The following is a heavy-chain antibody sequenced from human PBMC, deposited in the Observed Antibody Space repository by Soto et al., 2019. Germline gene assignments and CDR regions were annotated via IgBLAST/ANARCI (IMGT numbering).Heavy chain of an antibody. D-gene: IGHD2-2*02. Sequence: SETLSLTCTVSSGSISSGDYYWSWIRQRPGKGLEWLGYVYYTGNTYYNPSLKRRVAISLDTSKNQFSLKVRSVTAADTAVYYCAREFCTDAICPGYFDYWGQGILVTVSS. J-gene: IGHJ4*02. CDR1: SGSISSGDYY. CDR3: AREFCTDAICPGYFDY. V-gene: IGHV4-31*03. CDR2: VYYTGNT.